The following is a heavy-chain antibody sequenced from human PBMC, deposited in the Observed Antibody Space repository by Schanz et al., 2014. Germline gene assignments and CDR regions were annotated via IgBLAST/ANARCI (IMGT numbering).Heavy chain of an antibody. CDR1: GLNFDYYG. J-gene: IGHJ4*02. D-gene: IGHD3-9*01. V-gene: IGHV3-23*04. Sequence: VQLVESGGGVVQPGRSLRLSCATSGLNFDYYGMNWVRQAPGKGLDWVSAISGSGSSTYYADSVKGRFTISRDNSKNTLYLQVNSLRAEDTAVYYCAKHVRSLTGNDYWGQGTLVTVSS. CDR3: AKHVRSLTGNDY. CDR2: ISGSGSST.